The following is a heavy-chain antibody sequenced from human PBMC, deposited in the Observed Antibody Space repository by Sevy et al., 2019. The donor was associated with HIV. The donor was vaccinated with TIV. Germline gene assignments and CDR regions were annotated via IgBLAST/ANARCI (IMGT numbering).Heavy chain of an antibody. CDR2: INWNGGST. CDR3: ARHGYGYGYHALLDYYYGMDV. D-gene: IGHD5-18*01. J-gene: IGHJ6*02. Sequence: GGSLRLSCAASGVIFDDYGMSWVRQAPGNGLEWVSGINWNGGSTGYADSVKGRFTISRDNAKNSLYLQMNSLRAEDTALYYCARHGYGYGYHALLDYYYGMDVWGQGTTVTVSS. V-gene: IGHV3-20*04. CDR1: GVIFDDYG.